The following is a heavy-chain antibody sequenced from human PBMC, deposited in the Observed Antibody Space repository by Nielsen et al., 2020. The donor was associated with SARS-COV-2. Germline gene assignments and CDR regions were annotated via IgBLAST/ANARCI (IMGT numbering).Heavy chain of an antibody. CDR1: GFTFDDYG. V-gene: IGHV3-33*03. CDR2: IWYDGSNK. D-gene: IGHD1-26*01. J-gene: IGHJ3*02. CDR3: ATAPSGSYGGLYAFDI. Sequence: GESLKISCAASGFTFDDYGMHWVRQAPGKGLEWVAVIWYDGSNKYYADSVKGRFTISGDNAKNSLYLQMNSLRAEDTALYHCATAPSGSYGGLYAFDIWGQGTMVTVSS.